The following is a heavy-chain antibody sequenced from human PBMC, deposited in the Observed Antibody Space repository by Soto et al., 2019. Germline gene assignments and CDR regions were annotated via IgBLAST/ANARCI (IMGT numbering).Heavy chain of an antibody. CDR2: IYYSGST. CDR1: GDSMSSSDYY. CDR3: ARLTVNIRTFYSGLKTHCFDY. D-gene: IGHD6-19*01. J-gene: IGHJ4*02. Sequence: SETLSLTCAVSGDSMSSSDYYWGWIRQPPGKGLEWIGSIYYSGSTYYNQSLQSRVAISVDTSKNQFSLKLKSVTAADTAIYYCARLTVNIRTFYSGLKTHCFDYWGQGAPVTVSS. V-gene: IGHV4-39*01.